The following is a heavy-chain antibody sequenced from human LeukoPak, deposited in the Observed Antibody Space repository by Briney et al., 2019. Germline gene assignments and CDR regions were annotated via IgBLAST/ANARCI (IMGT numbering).Heavy chain of an antibody. V-gene: IGHV3-74*01. CDR2: INNDGGTT. CDR1: GFPFANTW. CDR3: AIGGTYGSGS. J-gene: IGHJ4*02. Sequence: GGSLRLSCAASGFPFANTWMHWVRQAPGRGLVWVSLINNDGGTTRYADSVKGRFTISRDNAKNTVYLQMNSLRAEDTAVYYCAIGGTYGSGSWGQGTLVTVSS. D-gene: IGHD3-10*01.